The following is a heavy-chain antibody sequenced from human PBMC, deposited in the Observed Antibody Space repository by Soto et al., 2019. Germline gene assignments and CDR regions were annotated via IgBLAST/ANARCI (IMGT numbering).Heavy chain of an antibody. CDR1: GGSISSGGYY. V-gene: IGHV4-31*03. CDR2: IYYSGST. Sequence: SETLSLTCTVSGGSISSGGYYWSWIRQHPGKGLEWIGYIYYSGSTYYNPSLKSRVTISVDTSKNQFSLKLSSVTAADTAVYYCARAVLRSSNWFDPWGQGTLVTVSS. D-gene: IGHD6-6*01. CDR3: ARAVLRSSNWFDP. J-gene: IGHJ5*02.